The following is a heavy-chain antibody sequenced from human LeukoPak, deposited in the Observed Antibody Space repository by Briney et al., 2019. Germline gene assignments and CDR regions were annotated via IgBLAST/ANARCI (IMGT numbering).Heavy chain of an antibody. D-gene: IGHD3-22*01. Sequence: SETLSLTCTVSGGSISSGDYYWSWIRQPPGKGLEWIGYIYYSGSTYYNPSLKSRVTISVDTSKNQFSLKLSSVTAADTAVYYCARERNYYYDSGGQSAFDIWGQGTMVTVSS. CDR2: IYYSGST. J-gene: IGHJ3*02. V-gene: IGHV4-30-4*01. CDR1: GGSISSGDYY. CDR3: ARERNYYYDSGGQSAFDI.